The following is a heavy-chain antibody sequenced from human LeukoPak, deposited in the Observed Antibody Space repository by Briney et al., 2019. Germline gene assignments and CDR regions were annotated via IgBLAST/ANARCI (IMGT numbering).Heavy chain of an antibody. CDR1: GGSISSYY. Sequence: PSETLSLTCTVSGGSISSYYWSWIRQPPGKGLEWIGYIFYSGSTNYNPSLKSRVTISVDTSKNQFSLKLSSVTAADTAVYYCARTTEGGYSYGYFYYYYMDVWGKGTTVTISS. D-gene: IGHD5-18*01. V-gene: IGHV4-59*01. CDR3: ARTTEGGYSYGYFYYYYMDV. J-gene: IGHJ6*03. CDR2: IFYSGST.